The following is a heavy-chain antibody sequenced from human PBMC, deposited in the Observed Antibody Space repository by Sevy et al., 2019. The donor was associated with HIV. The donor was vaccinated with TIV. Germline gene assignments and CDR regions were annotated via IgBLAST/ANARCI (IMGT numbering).Heavy chain of an antibody. CDR2: IKQDGSEQ. D-gene: IGHD3-10*01. V-gene: IGHV3-7*01. J-gene: IGHJ6*02. CDR3: ARGRGGTYYYGSGSYWGDYYGMDV. CDR1: GFTFSSYW. Sequence: GGSLRLSCAASGFTFSSYWMSWVRQAPGKGLEWVANIKQDGSEQYYVDSVKGRFTISRDNAKNSLYLQMNSLRAEDTAVYYCARGRGGTYYYGSGSYWGDYYGMDVWGQGTTVTVSS.